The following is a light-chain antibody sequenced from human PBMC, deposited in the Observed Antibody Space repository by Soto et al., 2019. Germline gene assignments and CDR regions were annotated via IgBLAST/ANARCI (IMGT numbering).Light chain of an antibody. J-gene: IGLJ1*01. CDR3: CSSAPESTYV. V-gene: IGLV2-23*01. CDR2: KGT. Sequence: QSVLAQPASVSGSPGQSVTISCTGTSSDVGAYNSVSWYQQHPDKAPQLMIYKGTQRPSGVSNRFSGSTSGNAASLTISGLQAGDEADYFCCSSAPESTYVFGTGTKLTV. CDR1: SSDVGAYNS.